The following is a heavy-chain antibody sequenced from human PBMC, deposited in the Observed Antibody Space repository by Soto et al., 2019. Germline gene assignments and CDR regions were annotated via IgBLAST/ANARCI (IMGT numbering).Heavy chain of an antibody. J-gene: IGHJ3*02. V-gene: IGHV1-18*04. Sequence: ASVKVSCKASGYTFTSNSIGWVRQAPGQGLEWMGWINVYNGNTKYAQQLQGRVTLTTDTSTSTAYMDLRSLRSDDTAVYYCAVPLAELERGEHAFDIWGQGTMVTVSS. D-gene: IGHD1-1*01. CDR2: INVYNGNT. CDR3: AVPLAELERGEHAFDI. CDR1: GYTFTSNS.